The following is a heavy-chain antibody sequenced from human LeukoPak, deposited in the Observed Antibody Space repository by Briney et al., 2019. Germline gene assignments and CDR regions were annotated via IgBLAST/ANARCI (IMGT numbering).Heavy chain of an antibody. V-gene: IGHV1-8*02. Sequence: ASVKVSCKASGYTFTSYDINWVRQATGQGLEWMGWMNPNSGNTGYAQKLQGRVTMTTDTSTSTAYMELRSLRSDDTAVYYCARVVSSRGFDYWGQGTLVTVSS. CDR2: MNPNSGNT. D-gene: IGHD2-2*01. J-gene: IGHJ4*02. CDR3: ARVVSSRGFDY. CDR1: GYTFTSYD.